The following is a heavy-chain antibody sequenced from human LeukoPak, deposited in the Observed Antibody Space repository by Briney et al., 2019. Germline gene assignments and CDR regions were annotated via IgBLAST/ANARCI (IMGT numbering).Heavy chain of an antibody. V-gene: IGHV3-15*01. Sequence: GGSLRLSCAASGFTVSSNYMTWVPQAPGKGLELVGRIKSKTDGGTTEYAAPVKGRFTISRDDSKNTLYLQMNSLKTEDTAVYYCTTGITMVRGVIHLIDYWGQGTLVTVSS. J-gene: IGHJ4*02. CDR1: GFTVSSNY. D-gene: IGHD3-10*01. CDR3: TTGITMVRGVIHLIDY. CDR2: IKSKTDGGTT.